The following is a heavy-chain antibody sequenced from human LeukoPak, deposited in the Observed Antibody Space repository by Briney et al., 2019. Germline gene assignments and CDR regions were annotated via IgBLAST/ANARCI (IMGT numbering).Heavy chain of an antibody. CDR2: INHSGGT. CDR1: GGSFSGYY. J-gene: IGHJ3*02. V-gene: IGHV4-34*01. Sequence: SETLSLTCAVYGGSFSGYYWSWIRQPPGKGLEWIGEINHSGGTNYNPSLKSRVTISVDTSRNQFSLKLSSVTAADTAVYYCASAMIGVPDDAFDIWGQGTMVTVSS. CDR3: ASAMIGVPDDAFDI. D-gene: IGHD3-22*01.